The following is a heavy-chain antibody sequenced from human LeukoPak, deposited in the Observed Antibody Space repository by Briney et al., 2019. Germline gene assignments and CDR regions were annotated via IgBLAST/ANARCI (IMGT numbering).Heavy chain of an antibody. CDR2: IYYTGST. Sequence: SETLSLTCTVSGGSISSYYWSWIRQPPGKGLEWIGYIYYTGSTNYNPSLKSRVSISVDTSKNQFSLKLSSVTAADTAVYYCARDWRFLEWTQAFDIWGQGTMVTVSS. J-gene: IGHJ3*02. CDR3: ARDWRFLEWTQAFDI. D-gene: IGHD3-3*01. CDR1: GGSISSYY. V-gene: IGHV4-59*12.